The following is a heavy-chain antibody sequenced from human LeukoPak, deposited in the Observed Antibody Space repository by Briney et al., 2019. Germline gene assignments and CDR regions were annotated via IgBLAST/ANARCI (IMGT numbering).Heavy chain of an antibody. CDR3: TRGTSRSGNYNFDS. Sequence: GGSLRLSCAASGFTFSSYAMRWVRQAPGKGLEWVSAIGGSGVDTYYADSVKGRFIISRDNSKNTLYLQMNSLRAEDTAVYYCTRGTSRSGNYNFDSWGQGTLVTVSS. V-gene: IGHV3-23*01. CDR1: GFTFSSYA. CDR2: IGGSGVDT. J-gene: IGHJ5*01. D-gene: IGHD3-10*01.